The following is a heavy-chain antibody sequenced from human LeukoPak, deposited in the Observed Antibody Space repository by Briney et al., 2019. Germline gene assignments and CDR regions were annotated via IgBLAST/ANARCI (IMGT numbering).Heavy chain of an antibody. CDR1: GYTFTGYY. CDR2: IIPIFGTA. D-gene: IGHD6-6*01. J-gene: IGHJ4*02. V-gene: IGHV1-69*06. Sequence: SVKVSCKASGYTFTGYYMHWVRQAPGQGLEWMGGIIPIFGTANHAQKFQGRVTITADKSTSTAYMELSSLRSEDTAVYYCARSALSIAARPVPYYFDYWGQGTLVTVSS. CDR3: ARSALSIAARPVPYYFDY.